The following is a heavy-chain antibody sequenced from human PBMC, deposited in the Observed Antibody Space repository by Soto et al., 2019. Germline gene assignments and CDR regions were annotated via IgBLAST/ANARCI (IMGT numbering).Heavy chain of an antibody. D-gene: IGHD3-10*01. J-gene: IGHJ5*02. Sequence: PGGTLRLSCEASGFPFNTYAMTWFRQLPGMELEWVSTTSIGGNTDFAESVRGRFSVSRDNSKNTLYLQMTNLRAEDAAIYFCAKDLRPGLVVPTKSGFDPWGQGTRVTVSS. V-gene: IGHV3-23*01. CDR1: GFPFNTYA. CDR2: TSIGGNT. CDR3: AKDLRPGLVVPTKSGFDP.